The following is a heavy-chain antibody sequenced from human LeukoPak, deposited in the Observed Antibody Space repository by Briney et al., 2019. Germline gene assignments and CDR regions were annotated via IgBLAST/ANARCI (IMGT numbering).Heavy chain of an antibody. CDR3: APRGDIEHSYVYGKWFDP. J-gene: IGHJ5*02. CDR1: GGSFSAYY. CDR2: INHSGSS. Sequence: PSETLSLTCAVYGGSFSAYYWTWIRQPPGKGLEWIGEINHSGSSNYNSSLRSRVTISVDTSYKQFSLRLSSVTAADTAVYYCAPRGDIEHSYVYGKWFDPWGQGTRVTASS. V-gene: IGHV4-34*01. D-gene: IGHD5-18*01.